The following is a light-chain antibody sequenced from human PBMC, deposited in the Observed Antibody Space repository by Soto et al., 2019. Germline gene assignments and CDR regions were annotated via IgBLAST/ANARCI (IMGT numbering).Light chain of an antibody. CDR2: DVS. V-gene: IGLV2-14*01. Sequence: QSALTQPASVSGFPGQSSTISCTGTSSDVGGYNYVSWYHQHPGNAPKLMIYDVSNRPSGVSNRFSGSKSGNTASLTISGLQAEDEADYYCSSYTSSSTLNVVFGGGTKLTVL. J-gene: IGLJ2*01. CDR3: SSYTSSSTLNVV. CDR1: SSDVGGYNY.